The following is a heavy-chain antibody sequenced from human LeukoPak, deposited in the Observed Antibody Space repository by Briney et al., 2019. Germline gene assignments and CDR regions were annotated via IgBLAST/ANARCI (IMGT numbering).Heavy chain of an antibody. CDR2: IKQDGSEK. Sequence: PGGSPRLSCAASGFTFSSYWMSWVRQAPGKGLEWVANIKQDGSEKYYVDSVKGRFTISRDNAKNSLYLQMNSLRAEDTAVYYCARDRCSSTSCYPDNYCYYGMDVWGQGTTVTVSS. CDR1: GFTFSSYW. V-gene: IGHV3-7*01. J-gene: IGHJ6*02. CDR3: ARDRCSSTSCYPDNYCYYGMDV. D-gene: IGHD2-2*01.